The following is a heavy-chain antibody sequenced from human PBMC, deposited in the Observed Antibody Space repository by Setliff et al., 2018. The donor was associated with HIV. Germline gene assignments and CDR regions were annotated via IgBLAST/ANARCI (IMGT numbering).Heavy chain of an antibody. D-gene: IGHD3-10*01. CDR2: INPRSGST. CDR1: GYNFITYY. V-gene: IGHV1-46*01. CDR3: ARDDPIRKEVASGLDY. Sequence: ASVKVSCKASGYNFITYYIHWVRQAPGQGLEWMGLINPRSGSTNYAQKFQDRVTMTSDTSTRTAYMEVRSLRYDDTAVYYCARDDPIRKEVASGLDYWGQGTLVTVSS. J-gene: IGHJ4*02.